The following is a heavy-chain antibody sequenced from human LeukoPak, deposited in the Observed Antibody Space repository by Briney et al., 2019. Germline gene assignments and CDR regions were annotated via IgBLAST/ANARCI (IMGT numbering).Heavy chain of an antibody. Sequence: PGRSLRLSCAASGFTFSSYWMSWVRQAPGKGLEWVANIKQDGSEKYYVDSVKGRFTISRDNAKNSLYLQMNSLRAEDTAVYYCARGTITMVRGVPGDAFDIWGQGTMVTVSS. CDR1: GFTFSSYW. CDR3: ARGTITMVRGVPGDAFDI. J-gene: IGHJ3*02. V-gene: IGHV3-7*01. D-gene: IGHD3-10*01. CDR2: IKQDGSEK.